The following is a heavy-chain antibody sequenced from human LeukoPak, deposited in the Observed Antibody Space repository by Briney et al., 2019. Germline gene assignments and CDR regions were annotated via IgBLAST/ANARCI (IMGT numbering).Heavy chain of an antibody. CDR1: CFTFSPHD. V-gene: IGHV1-18*01. Sequence: ASVKGSCKGSCFTFSPHDITWGGQAPGQRVGGVGWISAYNGNTEYAQKFQGRVTMTRDTSTSTAYMELRSLRSDDTAVYYCARAYGGQHSWFDPWGQGTLVTVSS. CDR3: ARAYGGQHSWFDP. CDR2: ISAYNGNT. D-gene: IGHD4/OR15-4a*01. J-gene: IGHJ5*02.